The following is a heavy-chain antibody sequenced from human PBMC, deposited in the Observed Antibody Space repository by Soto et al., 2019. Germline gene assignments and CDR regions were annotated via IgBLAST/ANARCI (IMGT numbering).Heavy chain of an antibody. Sequence: QVQLQESGPGLVQPSQTLSLTCTVSGGSISSGGFYWSWIRQHPEKGLEWIGWIYHSGNTYYNPSLKSRVTLLEHTSKNQFSLKLTSVTAADTAVYYCARGTYQYYDSRGVQNRFDPWGQGTLVTVSS. CDR3: ARGTYQYYDSRGVQNRFDP. CDR1: GGSISSGGFY. CDR2: IYHSGNT. J-gene: IGHJ5*02. V-gene: IGHV4-31*03. D-gene: IGHD3-22*01.